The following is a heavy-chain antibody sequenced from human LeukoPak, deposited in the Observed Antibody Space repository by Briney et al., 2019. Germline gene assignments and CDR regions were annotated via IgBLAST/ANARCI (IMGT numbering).Heavy chain of an antibody. CDR1: GGSISSYY. CDR2: IYTSGST. J-gene: IGHJ5*02. CDR3: ARDLGGYSSGWYTGNWFDP. V-gene: IGHV4-4*07. Sequence: SETLSLTCTVSGGSISSYYWSWIRQPAGKGLEWIGRIYTSGSTNYNPSLKSRVTISVDTSKNQFSLKLSSVTAADTAVYYCARDLGGYSSGWYTGNWFDPWGQGTLVTVSS. D-gene: IGHD6-19*01.